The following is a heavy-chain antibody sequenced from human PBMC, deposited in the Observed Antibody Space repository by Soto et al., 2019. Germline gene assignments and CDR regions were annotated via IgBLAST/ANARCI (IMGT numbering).Heavy chain of an antibody. J-gene: IGHJ3*02. CDR1: GYTFTRNG. CDR3: DSDSPHGFDI. V-gene: IGHV1-18*01. Sequence: AASVKVSWKGCGYTFTRNGITWVRQAPGQGLEWIGWISANTGNTNYAQNLQGRVTMTRDTSTETVYMELRSLRSDDRAGYYGDSDSPHGFDISGQRTMVTVSS. CDR2: ISANTGNT.